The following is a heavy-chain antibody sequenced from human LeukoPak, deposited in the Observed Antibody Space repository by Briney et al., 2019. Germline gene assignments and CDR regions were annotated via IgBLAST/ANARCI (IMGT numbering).Heavy chain of an antibody. CDR3: AIQTALLCFGELNY. J-gene: IGHJ4*02. D-gene: IGHD3-10*01. CDR1: GDSISSGSYY. CDR2: IYTSGST. V-gene: IGHV4-61*02. Sequence: PSQTLSLTCTGSGDSISSGSYYWSWIRQPAGKGLEWIGSIYTSGSTNYNPSLKSRVTISVDTSKNQFSLKLSSVTAADTAVYYCAIQTALLCFGELNYWGQGSLVTVSS.